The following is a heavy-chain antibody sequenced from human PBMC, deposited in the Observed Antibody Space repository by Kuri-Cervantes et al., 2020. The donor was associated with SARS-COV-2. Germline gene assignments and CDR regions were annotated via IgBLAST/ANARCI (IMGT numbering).Heavy chain of an antibody. D-gene: IGHD3-10*01. CDR1: GGPLNNYV. J-gene: IGHJ5*02. Sequence: SSVKVSCKASGGPLNNYVINWVRQAPGQGLEWMGRIIPIFETVNYAQKFQGRVTITADKSTSTGYMEVSSLTSEDTAVYYCARSSGRHLYSPSGNWFDPWGQGTLVTVSS. V-gene: IGHV1-69*06. CDR2: IIPIFETV. CDR3: ARSSGRHLYSPSGNWFDP.